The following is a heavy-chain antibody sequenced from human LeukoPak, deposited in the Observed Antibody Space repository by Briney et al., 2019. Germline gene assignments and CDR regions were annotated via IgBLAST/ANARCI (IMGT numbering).Heavy chain of an antibody. CDR1: GGSVSSGSYY. D-gene: IGHD3-22*01. CDR2: IYYSGST. CDR3: ARGDNYDRSAYYFDY. J-gene: IGHJ4*02. Sequence: SETLSLTCTVSGGSVSSGSYYWSWLRQPPGKGLEWIGYIYYSGSTNYNPSLKSRVTISVDTPKNQFSLKLSSVTAADTAVYYCARGDNYDRSAYYFDYWGQGTLVTVSS. V-gene: IGHV4-61*01.